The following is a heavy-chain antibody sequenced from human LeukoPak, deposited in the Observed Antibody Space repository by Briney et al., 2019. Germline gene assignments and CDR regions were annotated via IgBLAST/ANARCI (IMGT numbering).Heavy chain of an antibody. CDR1: GGSVSSGSYY. J-gene: IGHJ1*01. CDR3: ARHLGNCGGDCYWNQYFQH. CDR2: IFYIGST. Sequence: SETLSLTCTVSGGSVSSGSYYWSWIRQPPGKGLEWIGYIFYIGSTNYNPSLKSRVTISVDTSKNQFSLKLSSVTAADTAVYYCARHLGNCGGDCYWNQYFQHWGQGTLLTVSS. V-gene: IGHV4-61*01. D-gene: IGHD2-21*02.